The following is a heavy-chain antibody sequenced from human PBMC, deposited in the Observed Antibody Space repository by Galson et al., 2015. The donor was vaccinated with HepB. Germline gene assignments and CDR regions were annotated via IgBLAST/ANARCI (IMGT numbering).Heavy chain of an antibody. V-gene: IGHV3-30-3*01. D-gene: IGHD2-15*01. CDR2: ISYDGSNK. CDR3: ARGYCSGGSCSPWYFDY. J-gene: IGHJ4*02. CDR1: GFTFSSYA. Sequence: SLRLSCAASGFTFSSYAMHWVRQAPGKGLEWVAVISYDGSNKYYADSVKGRFTISRDNSKNTLYLQMNSLRAEDTAVYYCARGYCSGGSCSPWYFDYWGQGTLVTVSS.